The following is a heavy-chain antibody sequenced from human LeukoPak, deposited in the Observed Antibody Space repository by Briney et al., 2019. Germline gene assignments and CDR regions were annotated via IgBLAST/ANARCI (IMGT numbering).Heavy chain of an antibody. CDR2: ISYDGSNK. Sequence: GGSLRLSWAASGLPFSSYPRHGARQAPGKGLEWGAVISYDGSNKYYADSVKGRFTISRDNSKNTLYLQMNSLRAEDTAVYYCARDPPYYDSSGYQHEGLFDYWGQGTLVTVSS. D-gene: IGHD3-22*01. J-gene: IGHJ4*02. V-gene: IGHV3-30*01. CDR3: ARDPPYYDSSGYQHEGLFDY. CDR1: GLPFSSYP.